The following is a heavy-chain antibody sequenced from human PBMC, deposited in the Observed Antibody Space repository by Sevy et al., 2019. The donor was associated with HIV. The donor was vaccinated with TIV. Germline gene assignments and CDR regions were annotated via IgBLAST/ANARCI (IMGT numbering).Heavy chain of an antibody. J-gene: IGHJ6*02. CDR2: IYYSGST. Sequence: SDTLSLTCTVSGGSISSYYWSWIRQPPGKGLEWIGYIYYSGSTNYNPSLKSRVTISVDTSKNQFSLKLSSVTAADTAVYYCARDRQLLKGDYYYYGMDVWGQGTTVTVSS. CDR3: ARDRQLLKGDYYYYGMDV. CDR1: GGSISSYY. D-gene: IGHD2-2*01. V-gene: IGHV4-59*01.